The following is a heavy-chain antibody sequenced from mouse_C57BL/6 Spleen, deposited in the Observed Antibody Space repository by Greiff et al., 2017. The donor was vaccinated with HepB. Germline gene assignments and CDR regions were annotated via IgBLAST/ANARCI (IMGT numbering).Heavy chain of an antibody. CDR3: ARGTYYGSSGGYAMDY. D-gene: IGHD1-1*01. Sequence: QVQLQQPGAELVRPGSSVKLSCKASGYTFTSYWMHWVKQRPIQGLEWIGNIDPSDSETHYNQKFKDKATLTVDKSSSTAYMQLSSLTSEDSAVYYCARGTYYGSSGGYAMDYWGQGTSVTVSS. CDR1: GYTFTSYW. J-gene: IGHJ4*01. V-gene: IGHV1-52*01. CDR2: IDPSDSET.